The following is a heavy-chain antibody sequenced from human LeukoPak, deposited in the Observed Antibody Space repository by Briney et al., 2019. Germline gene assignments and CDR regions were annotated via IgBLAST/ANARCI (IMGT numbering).Heavy chain of an antibody. J-gene: IGHJ4*02. V-gene: IGHV3-49*04. CDR3: TRDGHFDY. CDR2: IRSKAYGGTT. CDR1: GFTFSGYW. Sequence: GGSLRLSCAASGFTFSGYWMSWARQAPGKGLEWVGFIRSKAYGGTTEYAASVKGRFTISRDDSKSIAYLQMNSLKTEDTAVYYCTRDGHFDYWGQGTLVTVSS.